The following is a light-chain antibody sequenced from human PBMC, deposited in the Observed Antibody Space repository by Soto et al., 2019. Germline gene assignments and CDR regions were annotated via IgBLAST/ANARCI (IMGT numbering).Light chain of an antibody. Sequence: EIVMTQSPATLSVSPGERAILSCRASQSVSSNLAWYQQKPGQAPRLRIYGASTRATGIPARFSGSWSGTEFTLTISSPQSEDFAVYYCQQYNNWPLTFGGGTKVEIK. CDR2: GAS. J-gene: IGKJ4*01. CDR1: QSVSSN. CDR3: QQYNNWPLT. V-gene: IGKV3-15*01.